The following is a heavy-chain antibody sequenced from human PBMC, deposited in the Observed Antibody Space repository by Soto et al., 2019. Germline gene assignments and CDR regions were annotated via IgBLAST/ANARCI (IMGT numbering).Heavy chain of an antibody. CDR2: IKHDGSEK. V-gene: IGHV3-7*01. Sequence: EVQLVESGGGLVQPGGSLRLSCTASGFTFSTYYMNWVRQAPGKGLEWVANIKHDGSEKYYVDSVKGRFTISRDNAKNSLYLHMSSLRAEVTAVYYCARDRGYCTGGTCYSVLDYWGQGILVTVSS. D-gene: IGHD2-15*01. CDR3: ARDRGYCTGGTCYSVLDY. CDR1: GFTFSTYY. J-gene: IGHJ4*02.